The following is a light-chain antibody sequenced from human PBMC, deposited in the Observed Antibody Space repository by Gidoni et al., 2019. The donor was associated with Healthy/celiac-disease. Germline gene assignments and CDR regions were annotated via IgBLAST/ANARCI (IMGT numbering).Light chain of an antibody. CDR1: QSISSY. Sequence: DIQMTQSPSSLSASVGDRVTITCRASQSISSYLNWYQQKPGKAPKLLIYAASSLQSGVPSRFSGSGSGTDFTLTISSLQPEDFATYYCKQSYSTPPVTLGQGTRLEIK. J-gene: IGKJ5*01. CDR3: KQSYSTPPVT. CDR2: AAS. V-gene: IGKV1-39*01.